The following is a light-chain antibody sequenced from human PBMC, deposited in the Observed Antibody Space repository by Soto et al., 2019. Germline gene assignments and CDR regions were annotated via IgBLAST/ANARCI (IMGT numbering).Light chain of an antibody. CDR3: CSYAGSYSYV. Sequence: QSVLTQPRSVSGSPGQTVTISLPGNSSEIGGYNYVSWYQQHPGKAPKLMIYDVSKRPSGVPDRFSGSKSGNTASLTISGLQAEDEADYYCCSYAGSYSYVFGTGTKVTVL. V-gene: IGLV2-11*01. CDR2: DVS. CDR1: SSEIGGYNY. J-gene: IGLJ1*01.